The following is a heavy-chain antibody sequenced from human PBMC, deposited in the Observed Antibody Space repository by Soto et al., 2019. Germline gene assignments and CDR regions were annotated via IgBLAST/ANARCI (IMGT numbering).Heavy chain of an antibody. CDR3: VRVTTRTVTTAFDH. D-gene: IGHD4-4*01. Sequence: EVQLVASGGGLVQPGGSLRLSCAASGFTFSDHYIDWVRQAPGKGLEWVGRARNKPKSYTTEYAASVKGRFTISRDDLEHSVYLQMNSLKTEDTAVYYCVRVTTRTVTTAFDHRGQGTLVTVSS. CDR2: ARNKPKSYTT. CDR1: GFTFSDHY. J-gene: IGHJ4*02. V-gene: IGHV3-72*01.